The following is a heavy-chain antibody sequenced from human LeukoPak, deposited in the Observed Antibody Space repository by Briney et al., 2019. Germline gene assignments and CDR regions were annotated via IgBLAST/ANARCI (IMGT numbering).Heavy chain of an antibody. Sequence: SETLSLTCTVSGGSISSCYWSWIRQPPGKGLEWIGYIYYSGSTNYNPSLKSRVTISVDTSKNQFSLKLSSVTAADTAVYYCAGKYPDYYYGMDVWGQGTTVTVSS. CDR2: IYYSGST. D-gene: IGHD2-2*01. CDR3: AGKYPDYYYGMDV. V-gene: IGHV4-59*01. J-gene: IGHJ6*02. CDR1: GGSISSCY.